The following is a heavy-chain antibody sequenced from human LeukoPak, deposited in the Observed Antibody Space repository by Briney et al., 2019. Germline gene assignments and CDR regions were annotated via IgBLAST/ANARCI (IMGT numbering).Heavy chain of an antibody. CDR1: AGSISSSSYY. V-gene: IGHV4-39*07. CDR2: IYYSGST. D-gene: IGHD6-25*01. CDR3: ARGGRDRLDAFDI. J-gene: IGHJ3*02. Sequence: SETLSLTCTVSAGSISSSSYYWGWIRQPPGKGLEWIGSIYYSGSTYYNPSLKSRVTISVDTSKNQFSLKLSSVTAADTAVYYCARGGRDRLDAFDIWGQGTMVTVSS.